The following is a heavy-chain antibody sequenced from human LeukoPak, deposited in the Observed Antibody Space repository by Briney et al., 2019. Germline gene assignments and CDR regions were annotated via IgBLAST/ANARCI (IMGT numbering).Heavy chain of an antibody. CDR2: ISSSSSNI. CDR3: ARGGAARPDY. Sequence: GGSLRLSCAASGFTFSNYGMNWVRQAPGKGLEWVSYISSSSSNIDYADSVKGRFTISRDNVKRLLYLQINNLRVEETSVYYCARGGAARPDYWGQGTLVTVSS. J-gene: IGHJ4*02. D-gene: IGHD6-6*01. V-gene: IGHV3-48*04. CDR1: GFTFSNYG.